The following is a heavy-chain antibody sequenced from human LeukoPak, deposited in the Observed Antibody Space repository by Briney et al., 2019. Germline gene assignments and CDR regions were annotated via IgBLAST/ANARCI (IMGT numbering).Heavy chain of an antibody. Sequence: ASVKVSCKASGGTFISYAISWVRQAPGQGLEWMGGIIPIFGTANYAQKFQGRVTITADESTSTAYMELSSLRSEDTAVYYCAGRFDDFWSGYTAPFDYWGQGTLVTVSS. CDR1: GGTFISYA. CDR3: AGRFDDFWSGYTAPFDY. D-gene: IGHD3-3*01. V-gene: IGHV1-69*13. CDR2: IIPIFGTA. J-gene: IGHJ4*02.